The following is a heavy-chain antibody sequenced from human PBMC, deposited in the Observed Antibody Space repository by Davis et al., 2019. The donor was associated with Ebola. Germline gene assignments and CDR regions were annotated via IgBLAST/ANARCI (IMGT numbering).Heavy chain of an antibody. D-gene: IGHD5-18*01. J-gene: IGHJ6*02. CDR2: IFSNDEK. Sequence: SGPTLVKPTETLTLTCTVSGFSLSNARMGVSWIRQPPGKALEWLAHIFSNDEKSYSTSLKSRLTISKDTSKSQVVLTTTNMDPVDTATYYCARILNVYSYGWVVYYYGMDVWGQGTTVTVSS. CDR1: GFSLSNARMG. V-gene: IGHV2-26*01. CDR3: ARILNVYSYGWVVYYYGMDV.